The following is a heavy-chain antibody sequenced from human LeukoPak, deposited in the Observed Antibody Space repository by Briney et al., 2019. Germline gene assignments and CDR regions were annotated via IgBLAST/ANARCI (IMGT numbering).Heavy chain of an antibody. CDR1: GGSISSSSYY. J-gene: IGHJ4*02. Sequence: PSETLSLTCTVSGGSISSSSYYWGWIRQPPGKGLEWIGSIYYSGSTYYNPSLKSRVTISVDTSKNQFSLKLSFVTAADTAVYYCARHLSETTVTTGYFDYWGQGTLVTVSS. D-gene: IGHD4-11*01. V-gene: IGHV4-39*01. CDR3: ARHLSETTVTTGYFDY. CDR2: IYYSGST.